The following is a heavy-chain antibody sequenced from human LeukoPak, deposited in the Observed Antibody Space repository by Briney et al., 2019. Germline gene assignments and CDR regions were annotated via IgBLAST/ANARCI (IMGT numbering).Heavy chain of an antibody. CDR2: ISAYNGNT. V-gene: IGHV1-18*01. D-gene: IGHD3-3*01. CDR1: GYTFTSYG. Sequence: ASVKVSCKASGYTFTSYGISWVRQAPGQGLEWMGWISAYNGNTNYAQKLQGRVTMTTDTSTSTAYMELRSLRSDDTAAYYCARVYYDFWSGYYLYYFDYWGQGTLVTVSS. J-gene: IGHJ4*02. CDR3: ARVYYDFWSGYYLYYFDY.